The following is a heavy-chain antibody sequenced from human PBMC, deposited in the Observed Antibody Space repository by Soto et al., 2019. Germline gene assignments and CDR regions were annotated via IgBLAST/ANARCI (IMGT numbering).Heavy chain of an antibody. CDR1: GGTFSSYA. V-gene: IGHV1-69*13. J-gene: IGHJ6*02. CDR2: IIPIFGTA. D-gene: IGHD6-6*01. Sequence: ASVKVSCKASGGTFSSYAISWVRQAPGQGLEWMGGIIPIFGTANYAQKFQGRVTITADESTSTAYMELSSLRSEDTAVYYCARVDWEYSSSSGYYYYYGMDVWGQGTTVTVSS. CDR3: ARVDWEYSSSSGYYYYYGMDV.